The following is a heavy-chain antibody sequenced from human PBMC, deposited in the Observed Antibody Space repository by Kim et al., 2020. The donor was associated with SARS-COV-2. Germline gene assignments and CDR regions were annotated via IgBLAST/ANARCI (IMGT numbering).Heavy chain of an antibody. D-gene: IGHD1-1*01. J-gene: IGHJ4*02. Sequence: AQKFQGRGTITEDEATSTAYMELSSLRSEDTAVDYCAREQLERRWGYFDYWGQGTLVTVSS. CDR3: AREQLERRWGYFDY. V-gene: IGHV1-69*01.